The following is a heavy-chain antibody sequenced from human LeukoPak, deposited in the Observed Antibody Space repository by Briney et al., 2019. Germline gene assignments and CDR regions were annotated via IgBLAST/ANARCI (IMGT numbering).Heavy chain of an antibody. Sequence: ASVKVSCKASGYTFTNYYMHWVRQAPGQGLEWMGIINPSGGSTSYAQKFQGRVTMTRDTSTSTVYMELSSLRSEDTAVYYCARDHGQERFQRLVLPDWFDPWGQGTLVTVSS. CDR2: INPSGGST. V-gene: IGHV1-46*01. CDR3: ARDHGQERFQRLVLPDWFDP. D-gene: IGHD6-13*01. CDR1: GYTFTNYY. J-gene: IGHJ5*02.